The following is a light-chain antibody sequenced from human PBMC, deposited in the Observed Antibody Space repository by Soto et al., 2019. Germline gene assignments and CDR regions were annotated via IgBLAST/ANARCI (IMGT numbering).Light chain of an antibody. CDR2: AAS. Sequence: DIRMTQSPSSLPASVGDRVTITCRASETISIYLNWYQQSPGKAPKLLIYAASTLQSGVPSRFSGSGSGTAFTLTITTLQPEDFATYYCQQSYTTPRTFGQGTRVEIK. CDR3: QQSYTTPRT. J-gene: IGKJ1*01. CDR1: ETISIY. V-gene: IGKV1-39*01.